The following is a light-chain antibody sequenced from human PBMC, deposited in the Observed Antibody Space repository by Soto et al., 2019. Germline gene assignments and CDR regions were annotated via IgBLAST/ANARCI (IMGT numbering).Light chain of an antibody. J-gene: IGKJ1*01. Sequence: DIQMTQSPSSLSASVGDRVIITCRASQTTSSYLNWYQQKPGKAPRLLIYGASTLQSGVPSRFSGSGSGTDFTLTISSLQPEDFATYYCQQSYSTPWTFGQGTRVDIK. CDR2: GAS. CDR1: QTTSSY. V-gene: IGKV1-39*01. CDR3: QQSYSTPWT.